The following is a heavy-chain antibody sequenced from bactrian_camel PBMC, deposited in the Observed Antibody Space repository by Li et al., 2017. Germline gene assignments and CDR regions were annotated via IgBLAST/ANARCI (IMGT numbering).Heavy chain of an antibody. CDR3: AAERFASVGSDPSFFRY. J-gene: IGHJ6*01. CDR2: LYTDGVT. Sequence: VQLVESGGGLVQPGGSLRLYCAASGFTFGDFYMSWVRLAPGKGLEWVSNLYTDGVTHYADSVKGRFTISQDNAKNTVYLLMNSLKPEDTALYHCAAERFASVGSDPSFFRYRGQGTQVTVS. CDR1: GFTFGDFY. V-gene: IGHV3S10*01. D-gene: IGHD4*01.